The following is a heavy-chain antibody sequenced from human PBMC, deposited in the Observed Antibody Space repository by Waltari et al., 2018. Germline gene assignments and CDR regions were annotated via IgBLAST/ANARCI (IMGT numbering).Heavy chain of an antibody. J-gene: IGHJ6*03. Sequence: QVQLQESGPGLVKPSQTLSLTCTVSGGSISSGDYYWSWIRPPPGKGLAGIGYIYYSGSTYYNPSLKSRVTISVDTSKNQFSLKLSSVTAADTAVYYCARETTLYYDFWSGPPGYYYMDVWGKGTTVTISS. V-gene: IGHV4-30-4*08. CDR2: IYYSGST. CDR1: GGSISSGDYY. CDR3: ARETTLYYDFWSGPPGYYYMDV. D-gene: IGHD3-3*01.